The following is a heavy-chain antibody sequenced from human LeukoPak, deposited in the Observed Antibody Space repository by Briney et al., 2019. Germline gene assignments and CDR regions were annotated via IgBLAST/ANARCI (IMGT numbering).Heavy chain of an antibody. CDR1: GFTFSSYA. CDR3: ARGRYYYDSSGYYRGYYFDY. J-gene: IGHJ4*02. CDR2: ISYDGSNK. D-gene: IGHD3-22*01. Sequence: GGSLRLSCAASGFTFSSYAMHRVRQAPGKGLEWVAVISYDGSNKYYADSVKGRFTISRDNSKNTLYLQMNSLRAEDTAVYYCARGRYYYDSSGYYRGYYFDYWGQGTLVTVSS. V-gene: IGHV3-30-3*01.